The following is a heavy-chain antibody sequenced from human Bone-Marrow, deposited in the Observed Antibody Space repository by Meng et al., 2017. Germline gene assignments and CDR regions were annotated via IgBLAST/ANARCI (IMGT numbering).Heavy chain of an antibody. CDR1: GGTFSSYA. D-gene: IGHD2-15*01. J-gene: IGHJ6*02. CDR2: IIPIFGTA. CDR3: ARGYCSGGSCYRLIYYYYYGMDV. Sequence: SVKVSCKASGGTFSSYAISWVRQAPGQGLEWMGGIIPIFGTANYAQKFQGRVTITADESTSTAYMELSSLRSEDTAVYYCARGYCSGGSCYRLIYYYYYGMDVWVQGTTVTVSS. V-gene: IGHV1-69*13.